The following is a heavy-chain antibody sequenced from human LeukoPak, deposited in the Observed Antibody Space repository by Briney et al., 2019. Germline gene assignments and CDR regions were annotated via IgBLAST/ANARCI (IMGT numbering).Heavy chain of an antibody. D-gene: IGHD2-2*01. CDR1: GGSISSYY. J-gene: IGHJ6*03. V-gene: IGHV4-4*07. Sequence: SETLSLTCTVPGGSISSYYWSWLRQPAGKGLEWIGRIYTSGSTNYSPSLKSRVTMSVDTSKNQFSLKLSSVTAADTAVYYCARDSVVVVPAASYYYYYMDVWGKGTTVTVSS. CDR2: IYTSGST. CDR3: ARDSVVVVPAASYYYYYMDV.